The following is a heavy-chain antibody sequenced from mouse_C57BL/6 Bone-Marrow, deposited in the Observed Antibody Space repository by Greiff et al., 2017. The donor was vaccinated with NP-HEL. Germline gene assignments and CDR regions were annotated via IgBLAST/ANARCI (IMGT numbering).Heavy chain of an antibody. CDR2: INPNNGGT. V-gene: IGHV1-26*01. Sequence: VQLQQSGPELVKPGASVKISCKASGYTFTDYYMNWVKQSHGKSLEWIGDINPNNGGTSYNQKFKGKATLTVDKSSSTAYMELRSLTSEDSAVYYCARWASDVWGTGTTVTVSS. J-gene: IGHJ1*03. CDR1: GYTFTDYY. CDR3: ARWASDV.